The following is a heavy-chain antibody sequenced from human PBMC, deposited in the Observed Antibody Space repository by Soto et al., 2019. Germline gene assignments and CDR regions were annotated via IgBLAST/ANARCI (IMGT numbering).Heavy chain of an antibody. D-gene: IGHD2-21*02. CDR2: ISSESITR. Sequence: EVQLVESGGDLVQPGGSLRLACAASGFTFSAYSMHWVRQAPGKGLEWVSYISSESITRYYADSVKGRFTISRDNAKNSLYLQMNSPRDEDTAVYYCVREPSGGDDYPDPRESWGQGTLVTVSS. CDR1: GFTFSAYS. V-gene: IGHV3-48*02. J-gene: IGHJ4*02. CDR3: VREPSGGDDYPDPRES.